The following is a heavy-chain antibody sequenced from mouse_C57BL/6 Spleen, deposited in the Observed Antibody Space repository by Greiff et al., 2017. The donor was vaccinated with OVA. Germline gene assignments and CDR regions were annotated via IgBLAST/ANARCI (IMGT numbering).Heavy chain of an antibody. V-gene: IGHV1-55*01. CDR2: IYPGSGST. D-gene: IGHD1-1*01. Sequence: VQLQQPGAELVKPGASVTMSCKASGYTFTSYWITWVKQRPGQGLEWIGDIYPGSGSTNYNEKFKSKATLPVDTSARTAYMQRSSLTSEDSAVYYCASTTVVEGYFDVWGTGTTVTVSS. CDR3: ASTTVVEGYFDV. CDR1: GYTFTSYW. J-gene: IGHJ1*03.